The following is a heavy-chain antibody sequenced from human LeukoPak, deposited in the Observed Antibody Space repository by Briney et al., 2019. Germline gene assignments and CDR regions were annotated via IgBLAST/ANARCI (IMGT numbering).Heavy chain of an antibody. CDR3: ARFRGELMDGFDF. CDR1: DHTFSTDW. CDR2: SYAGDADT. V-gene: IGHV5-51*01. D-gene: IGHD1-7*01. Sequence: GDSLKIPCKGSDHTFSTDWTAWVRQMPGKGLEWMGVSYAGDADTRYSASFHGQVTISADKCLNTDELQWTNLQASDTAMYYCARFRGELMDGFDFWAGGTLVTVSS. J-gene: IGHJ4*02.